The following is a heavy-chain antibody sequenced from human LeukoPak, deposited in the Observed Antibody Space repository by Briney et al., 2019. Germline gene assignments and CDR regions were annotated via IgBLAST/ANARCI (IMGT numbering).Heavy chain of an antibody. Sequence: GGSLRLSCVASGFTFSSYAIHWVRQAPGKGLEWVAVISYDGSEKYYADSVKGRFTISRDNSKNTLYLQMNSLRAEDTAVYYCAELGITMIGGVWGKGTTVTISS. D-gene: IGHD3-10*02. CDR3: AELGITMIGGV. J-gene: IGHJ6*04. CDR2: ISYDGSEK. V-gene: IGHV3-30*04. CDR1: GFTFSSYA.